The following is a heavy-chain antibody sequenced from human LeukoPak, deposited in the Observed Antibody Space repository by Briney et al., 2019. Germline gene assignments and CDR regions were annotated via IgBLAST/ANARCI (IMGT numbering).Heavy chain of an antibody. D-gene: IGHD2-2*01. J-gene: IGHJ4*02. V-gene: IGHV3-30*02. CDR2: IWQDGVGL. CDR3: AIDRGADMAVVDFIDY. Sequence: GGSLRLSCVASGFTFNNSAMHWVRQAPGKGLEWLATIWQDGVGLGYGDPVRGRFAVSRDNSKNTLYMQMNSLTADETALHDCAIDRGADMAVVDFIDYWGQGTLVAVSS. CDR1: GFTFNNSA.